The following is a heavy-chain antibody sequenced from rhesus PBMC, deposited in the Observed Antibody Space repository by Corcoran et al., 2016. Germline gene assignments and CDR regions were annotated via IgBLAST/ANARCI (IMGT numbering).Heavy chain of an antibody. Sequence: EVQLVESGGGLAKPGESLRLSCAASGFTFSSYCMNWVRQAPGKGLAWVSIIKSGGGSTYYADSVKGRFTISRDDSKNTLSLQMNSLSAEDTAVYYCAKRDDTVGTVDSWGQGVLVTVSS. CDR2: IKSGGGST. J-gene: IGHJ4*01. D-gene: IGHD5-24*01. CDR1: GFTFSSYC. V-gene: IGHV3S25*01. CDR3: AKRDDTVGTVDS.